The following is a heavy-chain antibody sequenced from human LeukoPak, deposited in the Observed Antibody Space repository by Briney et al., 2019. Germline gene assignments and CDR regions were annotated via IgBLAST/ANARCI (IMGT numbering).Heavy chain of an antibody. CDR1: GFTFSSYG. J-gene: IGHJ3*02. CDR3: AKGLLVVVPAATSI. CDR2: ISYDGSNK. V-gene: IGHV3-30*18. D-gene: IGHD2-2*01. Sequence: QLGGSLRLSCTASGFTFSSYGMHWVRQAPGKGLEWVAVISYDGSNKYYADSVKGRFTISRDNSKNTLYLQMNSLRAEDTAVYYCAKGLLVVVPAATSIWGQGTMVTVSS.